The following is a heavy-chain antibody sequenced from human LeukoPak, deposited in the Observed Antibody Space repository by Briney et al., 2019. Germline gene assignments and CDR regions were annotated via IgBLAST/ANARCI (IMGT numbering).Heavy chain of an antibody. CDR1: GYTFTGYY. J-gene: IGHJ3*02. CDR3: ARDPGEMATTLNAFDI. Sequence: ASVKVSCKASGYTFTGYYMHWVRQAPGQGLEWMGWINPNSGGTNYAQKFQGRVTMTRDTSISTAYMELSRLRSDDTAVYYCARDPGEMATTLNAFDIWGHGTMVTVS. CDR2: INPNSGGT. D-gene: IGHD5-24*01. V-gene: IGHV1-2*02.